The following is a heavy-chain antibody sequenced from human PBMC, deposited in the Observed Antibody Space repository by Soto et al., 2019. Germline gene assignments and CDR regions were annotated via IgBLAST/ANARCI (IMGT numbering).Heavy chain of an antibody. CDR3: AKDEYTIVAGTSYFDY. V-gene: IGHV3-23*01. D-gene: IGHD6-19*01. Sequence: VGSLRLSCAASGFTFSSYAMSWVRQAPGKGLEWVSAISGSGGSTYYADSVKGRFTISRDNSKNTLYLQMNSLRAEDTAVYYCAKDEYTIVAGTSYFDYWGQGTLVTVSS. CDR2: ISGSGGST. CDR1: GFTFSSYA. J-gene: IGHJ4*02.